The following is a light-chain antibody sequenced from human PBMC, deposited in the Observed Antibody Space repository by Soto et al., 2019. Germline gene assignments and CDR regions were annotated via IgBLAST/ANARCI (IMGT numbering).Light chain of an antibody. Sequence: EIVMAQSPATLSVSPGERATLSCRASQSVSGNLAWYQQKPGQAPRLLLYGASPMATGIPARFSGSGSGTEFTLTISSLQSEDCAVYYCQQYNNWPPAFGQGTKVEIK. CDR2: GAS. CDR1: QSVSGN. J-gene: IGKJ1*01. CDR3: QQYNNWPPA. V-gene: IGKV3-15*01.